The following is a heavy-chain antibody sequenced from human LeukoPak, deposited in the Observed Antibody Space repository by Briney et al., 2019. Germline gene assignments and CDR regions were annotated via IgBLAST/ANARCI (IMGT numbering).Heavy chain of an antibody. D-gene: IGHD6-19*01. CDR3: ATVRAGVAGPFDY. V-gene: IGHV1-8*03. CDR2: MNPNSGNT. Sequence: ASVKVSCKASGYTFTSYDINWVRQATGQGLEWMGWMNPNSGNTGYAQKFQGRVTITRNTSISTAYMELSSLRSEDTAVYYCATVRAGVAGPFDYWGQGTLVTVSS. J-gene: IGHJ4*02. CDR1: GYTFTSYD.